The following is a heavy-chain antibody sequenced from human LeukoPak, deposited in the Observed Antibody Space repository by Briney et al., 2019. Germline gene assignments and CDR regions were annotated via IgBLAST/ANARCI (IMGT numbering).Heavy chain of an antibody. V-gene: IGHV3-48*03. J-gene: IGHJ6*04. CDR1: GFTFSSYE. Sequence: GGSLRLSCAASGFTFSSYEMNWVRQAPGKGLEWVSYISSSSSTIYYADSVKGRFTISRDNAKNSLYLQMNSLRAEDTAVYYCAELGITMIGGVWGKGTTVTVSS. D-gene: IGHD3-10*02. CDR2: ISSSSSTI. CDR3: AELGITMIGGV.